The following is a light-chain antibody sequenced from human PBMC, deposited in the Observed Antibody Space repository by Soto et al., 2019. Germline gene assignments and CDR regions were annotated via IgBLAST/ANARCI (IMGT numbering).Light chain of an antibody. V-gene: IGKV1-33*01. J-gene: IGKJ1*01. Sequence: QTTQSQSYLSASVGDRVTITCQASQNINNYLNWYQQKPGRALKLLIYDASNLEVGVPSRFRGSGSGTDFTFTISCLQPEDIATYYCHQYENLPRFGQGTKVDVK. CDR3: HQYENLPR. CDR2: DAS. CDR1: QNINNY.